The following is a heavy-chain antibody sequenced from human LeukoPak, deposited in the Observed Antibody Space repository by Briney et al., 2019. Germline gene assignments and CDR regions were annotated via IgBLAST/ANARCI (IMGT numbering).Heavy chain of an antibody. V-gene: IGHV3-23*01. CDR1: GFTFSSYW. Sequence: GGSLRLSCAASGFTFSSYWMTWVRQGPGKGLEWVSAISGSGGSTYYADSVKGRFTISRDNSKNTLYLQMNSLRAEDTAVYYCAKEGSYYDFWSGYFPSHFDYWGQGTLVTVSS. D-gene: IGHD3-3*01. CDR3: AKEGSYYDFWSGYFPSHFDY. J-gene: IGHJ4*02. CDR2: ISGSGGST.